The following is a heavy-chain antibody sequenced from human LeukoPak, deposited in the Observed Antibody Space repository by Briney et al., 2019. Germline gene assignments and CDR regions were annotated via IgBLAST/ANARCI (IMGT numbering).Heavy chain of an antibody. CDR2: ISSHGGST. J-gene: IGHJ4*02. CDR1: GFTFSSYA. D-gene: IGHD3-22*01. CDR3: ATTGYDSSGYSPFDY. V-gene: IGHV3-64*01. Sequence: GGSLRLSCAASGFTFSSYAMHWVRQAPGKGLEYVSAISSHGGSTYYANSVKGRFTISRDNSKNTLYLQMGSLRAEDIAVYYCATTGYDSSGYSPFDYWGQGTLVTVSS.